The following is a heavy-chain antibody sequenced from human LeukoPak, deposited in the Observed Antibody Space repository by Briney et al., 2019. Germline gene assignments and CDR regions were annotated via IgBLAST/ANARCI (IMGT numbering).Heavy chain of an antibody. CDR2: FDPEDGET. V-gene: IGHV1-24*01. CDR1: GYTLTELS. D-gene: IGHD2-2*01. CDR3: ATDLFYCSSTSCYSLGWFDP. Sequence: ASVKVSCKVSGYTLTELSMHWVRQAPGKGLEGMGGFDPEDGETIYAQKFQGRVTMTEDTSTDTAYMELSSLRSEDTAVYYCATDLFYCSSTSCYSLGWFDPWGQGTLVTVSS. J-gene: IGHJ5*02.